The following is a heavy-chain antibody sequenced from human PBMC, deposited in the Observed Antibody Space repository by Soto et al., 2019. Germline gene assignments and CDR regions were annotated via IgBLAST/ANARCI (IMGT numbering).Heavy chain of an antibody. CDR1: GGSFSGYY. J-gene: IGHJ4*02. D-gene: IGHD5-12*01. CDR3: ARPYSGYERGVLGY. CDR2: INHSGST. Sequence: QVQLQQWGAGLLKPSETLSLTCAVYGGSFSGYYWSWIRQPPGKGLEWIGEINHSGSTNYNPSLKRRVTISVHTSKNQFSPELSAVTAADTAVYYCARPYSGYERGVLGYWGQGTLVTVSS. V-gene: IGHV4-34*01.